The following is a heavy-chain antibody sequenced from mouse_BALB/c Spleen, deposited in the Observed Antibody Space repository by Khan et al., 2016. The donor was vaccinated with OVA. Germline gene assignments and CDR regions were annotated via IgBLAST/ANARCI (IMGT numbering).Heavy chain of an antibody. Sequence: DVHLVESGGGLVQPGGSLKLSCAASGFTFSSYGMSWVRQTPDKRLELVATINSNGGSTYYPDSVKGRFTISRDNAQNTLYLKMSSLKSEETAMYYCARMARTINWGQGTTLTVSS. V-gene: IGHV5-6-3*01. J-gene: IGHJ2*01. CDR2: INSNGGST. CDR1: GFTFSSYG. CDR3: ARMARTIN.